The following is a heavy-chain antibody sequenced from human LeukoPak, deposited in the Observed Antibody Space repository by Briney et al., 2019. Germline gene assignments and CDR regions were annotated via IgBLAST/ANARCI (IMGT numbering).Heavy chain of an antibody. Sequence: GGSLRLSCAASGFTVSSSYMTWVRQAPGKGLEWVSLVYSDGSTFYADSVKGRFTVSRDSSKNTLYLQMNSLRAEDTAVYYCARATGSYWYFDLWGRGTLVTVSS. V-gene: IGHV3-53*01. J-gene: IGHJ2*01. CDR1: GFTVSSSY. CDR3: ARATGSYWYFDL. CDR2: VYSDGST. D-gene: IGHD3-9*01.